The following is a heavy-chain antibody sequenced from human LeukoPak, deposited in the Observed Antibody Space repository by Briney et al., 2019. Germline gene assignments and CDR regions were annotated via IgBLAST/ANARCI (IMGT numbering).Heavy chain of an antibody. CDR2: ISGSGSST. Sequence: PGGSLRLSCAASGFTFSGYAMNWVRQAPGKGLEWGSVISGSGSSTYYADSVEGRFTISRDNSMNTLYLQMNSLRAEDTAVYYCAKDRGSSSSDWYFDLWGRGTVVTVSS. J-gene: IGHJ2*01. CDR3: AKDRGSSSSDWYFDL. CDR1: GFTFSGYA. V-gene: IGHV3-23*01. D-gene: IGHD6-6*01.